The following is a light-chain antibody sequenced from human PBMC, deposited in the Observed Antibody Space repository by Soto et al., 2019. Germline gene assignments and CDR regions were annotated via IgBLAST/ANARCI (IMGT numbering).Light chain of an antibody. J-gene: IGLJ2*01. V-gene: IGLV1-40*01. CDR3: QSYDSSLSALVV. CDR1: SSNIGAGYD. Sequence: QSVLTQPPSVSGAPGQRVTISCTGSSSNIGAGYDVHWCQQLPGTAPKLLIYGNSNRPSGVPDRFSGSKSGTSASLAITGLQAEDEADYYCQSYDSSLSALVVFGGGTQLTVL. CDR2: GNS.